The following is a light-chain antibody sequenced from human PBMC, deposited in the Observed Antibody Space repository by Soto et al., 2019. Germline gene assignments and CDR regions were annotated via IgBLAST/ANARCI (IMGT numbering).Light chain of an antibody. J-gene: IGLJ2*01. Sequence: QSALTQPASVSGSPGQSITISCTGTSSDVGDYNYVSWYQQHPGKAPKLMIYDVSNRPSGVSNRFSGSESGNTASLTISGLQAEDEADYYCSSYTSGSTRVFGGGTKLTVL. CDR3: SSYTSGSTRV. CDR2: DVS. CDR1: SSDVGDYNY. V-gene: IGLV2-14*03.